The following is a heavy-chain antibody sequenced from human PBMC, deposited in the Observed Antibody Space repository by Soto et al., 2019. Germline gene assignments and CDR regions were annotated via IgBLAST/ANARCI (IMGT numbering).Heavy chain of an antibody. J-gene: IGHJ6*02. Sequence: ASVKVSCKASGGTFSSYAISWVRQAPGQGLEWMGGIIPIFGTANYAQKFQGRVTITADESTSTAYMELSSLRSEDTAVYYCARDLDTAMVPNYYYGMDVWGQGTTVTVSS. V-gene: IGHV1-69*13. CDR1: GGTFSSYA. CDR2: IIPIFGTA. D-gene: IGHD5-18*01. CDR3: ARDLDTAMVPNYYYGMDV.